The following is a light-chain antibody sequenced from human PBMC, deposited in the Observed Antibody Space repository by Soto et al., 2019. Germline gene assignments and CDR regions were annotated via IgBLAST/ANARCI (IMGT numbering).Light chain of an antibody. CDR1: QSVSIL. J-gene: IGKJ1*01. Sequence: DIVMTQSPATLTVSLVDRATLSCRASQSVSILLAWYQQQPGQAPRLLIHGATTRATGIPARFSGSGSGTEFTLTISSPQSEDFAVYYCQQYNNWPRTFGQGTKVDIK. CDR2: GAT. CDR3: QQYNNWPRT. V-gene: IGKV3-15*01.